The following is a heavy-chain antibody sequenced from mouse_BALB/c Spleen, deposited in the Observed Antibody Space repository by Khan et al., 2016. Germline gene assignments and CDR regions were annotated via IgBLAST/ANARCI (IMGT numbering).Heavy chain of an antibody. V-gene: IGHV3-2*02. J-gene: IGHJ1*01. CDR2: IRYSGST. Sequence: VQLQESGPGLVKPSQSLSLICTVTGYSITSDYAWNWIRQFPGNKLEWMGYIRYSGSTTYNPSLKSRISITRDTSKNQFFLQLYSVTTEDTATYYCTRSPTATRYFDVWGAGTTVTVSS. D-gene: IGHD1-2*01. CDR1: GYSITSDYA. CDR3: TRSPTATRYFDV.